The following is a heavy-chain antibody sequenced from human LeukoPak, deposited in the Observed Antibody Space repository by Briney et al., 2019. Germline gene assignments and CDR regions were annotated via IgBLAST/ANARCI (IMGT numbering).Heavy chain of an antibody. CDR3: AGDSYYYDSSGQPHFDY. V-gene: IGHV3-21*01. D-gene: IGHD3-22*01. Sequence: GGSLRLSCAASGFTFSSYSMNWVRQAPGKGLEWVSSISSSSSYIYYADSVKGRFTISRDNAKNSLYLQMNSLRAEDTAVYYCAGDSYYYDSSGQPHFDYWGQGTLVTVSS. J-gene: IGHJ4*02. CDR1: GFTFSSYS. CDR2: ISSSSSYI.